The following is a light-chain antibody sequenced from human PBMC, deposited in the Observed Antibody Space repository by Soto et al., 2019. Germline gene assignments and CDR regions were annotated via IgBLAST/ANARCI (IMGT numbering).Light chain of an antibody. Sequence: DIQMTQSPSSLSASVGGRVTITCPASQTISSYLNWYQQNPGEAPKLLIYAASTLQSGVPSRFSGSGSGTDFTLTISSLQPEDFATYYCQQSSNIPYTFGQGTKLEIK. J-gene: IGKJ2*01. CDR2: AAS. CDR3: QQSSNIPYT. V-gene: IGKV1-39*01. CDR1: QTISSY.